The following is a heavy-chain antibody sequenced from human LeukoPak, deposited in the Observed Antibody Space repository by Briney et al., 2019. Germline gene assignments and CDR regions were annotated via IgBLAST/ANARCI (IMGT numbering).Heavy chain of an antibody. J-gene: IGHJ1*01. CDR2: IYYSGST. CDR1: GGSISSSSYY. CDR3: ARRYTYAEYFQH. D-gene: IGHD3-16*02. V-gene: IGHV4-39*01. Sequence: SETLSLTCTVSGGSISSSSYYWGWIRQPPGKGLEWIGSIYYSGSTYYNPSLKSRVTISVDTSKNQFSLKLSSVTAADTAVYYCARRYTYAEYFQHWGQGTLVTVSS.